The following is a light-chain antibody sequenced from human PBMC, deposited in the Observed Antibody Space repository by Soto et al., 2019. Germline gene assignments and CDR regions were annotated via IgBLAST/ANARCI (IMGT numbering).Light chain of an antibody. J-gene: IGLJ2*01. CDR2: LNRDGSH. Sequence: QPVLTQSPSASASLGASVKLTCTLSSGHSNYAIAWHQQQPEKGPRYLMMLNRDGSHSKGDGIPNRFSGSSSGAERYLTISSLQSEDEADYYCQTWGTGIVIFGGGTKLTV. CDR1: SGHSNYA. V-gene: IGLV4-69*01. CDR3: QTWGTGIVI.